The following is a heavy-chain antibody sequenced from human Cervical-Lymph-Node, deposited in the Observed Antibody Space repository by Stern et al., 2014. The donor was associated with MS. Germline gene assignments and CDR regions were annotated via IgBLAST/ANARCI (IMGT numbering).Heavy chain of an antibody. CDR2: INPSGVST. CDR3: ARDKGIITAAGYYLDY. CDR1: GYTFTNYY. Sequence: VQLVESGAEVKEPGASGKVSCKASGYTFTNYYVHWVRQAPGQGLECMGIINPSGVSTSYAQKFQGRLTMTRDTSTSTDYMELSSLRSEDTAVYFCARDKGIITAAGYYLDYWGQGTLVTVSS. V-gene: IGHV1-46*03. J-gene: IGHJ4*02. D-gene: IGHD6-13*01.